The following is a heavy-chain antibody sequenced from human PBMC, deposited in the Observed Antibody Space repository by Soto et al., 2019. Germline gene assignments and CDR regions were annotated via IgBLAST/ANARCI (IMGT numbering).Heavy chain of an antibody. V-gene: IGHV3-48*01. CDR3: ERPTYYYDSSGPTAY. CDR1: GFTFSTYS. Sequence: PWGSLRLSCAASGFTFSTYSMNWVRQAPGKGLEWVSYISSSSSTIFYTDSVKGRSTVSRDNAKNSLYLQMNSLRAEDTAVYYCERPTYYYDSSGPTAYWGQGTLVTVSS. D-gene: IGHD3-22*01. CDR2: ISSSSSTI. J-gene: IGHJ4*02.